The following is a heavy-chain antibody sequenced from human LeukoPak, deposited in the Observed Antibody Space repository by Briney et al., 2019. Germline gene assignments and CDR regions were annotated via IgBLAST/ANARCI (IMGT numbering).Heavy chain of an antibody. CDR2: ISYDGSNK. D-gene: IGHD2-2*02. J-gene: IGHJ6*02. V-gene: IGHV3-30-3*01. CDR3: ARDLGHCSSTSCYRDGMDV. CDR1: GYTFSGYF. Sequence: SCKASGYTFSGYFIHWVRQAPGKGLEWVAVISYDGSNKYYADSVKGRFTISRDNSKNTLYLQMNSLRAEDTAVYYCARDLGHCSSTSCYRDGMDVWGQGTTVTVSS.